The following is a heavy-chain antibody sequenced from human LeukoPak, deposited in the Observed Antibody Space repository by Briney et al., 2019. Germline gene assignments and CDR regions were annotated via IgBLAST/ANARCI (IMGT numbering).Heavy chain of an antibody. CDR1: GGSIGSYY. CDR2: IYYSGST. V-gene: IGHV4-59*01. D-gene: IGHD6-19*01. CDR3: ARVSSVTLAGFDY. J-gene: IGHJ4*02. Sequence: SETLSLTCTVSGGSIGSYYWSWIRQPPGKGLEWIGYIYYSGSTNSNPSLKSRVIISVDTSKNQFSLKLSSVTAADTAVYYCARVSSVTLAGFDYWGQGTLVTVSS.